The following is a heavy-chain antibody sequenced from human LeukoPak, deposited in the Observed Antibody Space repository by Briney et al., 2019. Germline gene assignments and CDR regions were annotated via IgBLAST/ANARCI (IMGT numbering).Heavy chain of an antibody. CDR3: ARRRDQEDYFDY. CDR1: GGSISSRSYY. CDR2: VYYSGTT. J-gene: IGHJ4*02. Sequence: PSETLSLTCTVSGGSISSRSYYWDWIRQPPGKGLEWIGTVYYSGTTYYNPSLKSRVTISIDSSKNQFSLKVRSVTAADTAVYSCARRRDQEDYFDYWGQGTLVTASS. V-gene: IGHV4-39*01.